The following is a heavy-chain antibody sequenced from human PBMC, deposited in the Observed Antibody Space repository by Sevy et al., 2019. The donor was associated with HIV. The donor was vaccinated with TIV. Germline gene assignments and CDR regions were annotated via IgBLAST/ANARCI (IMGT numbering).Heavy chain of an antibody. J-gene: IGHJ3*02. CDR3: ASIADYYDSSGYLDAFDI. D-gene: IGHD3-22*01. V-gene: IGHV3-30-3*01. CDR1: GFTFSTYT. Sequence: GGSLRLSCAASGFTFSTYTMHWVRQAPGKGLEWVAVISYDGSNKYYEDSVKGRFTISRDNSKNTLYLQMNSLRAEDTAVYYCASIADYYDSSGYLDAFDIWGHGTMVTVSS. CDR2: ISYDGSNK.